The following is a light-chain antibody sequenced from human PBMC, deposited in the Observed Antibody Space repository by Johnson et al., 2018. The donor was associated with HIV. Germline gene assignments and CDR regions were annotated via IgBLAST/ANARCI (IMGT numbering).Light chain of an antibody. V-gene: IGLV1-51*01. CDR1: SSNIGNNY. CDR2: DNN. CDR3: GTWDSSLSAYNYV. Sequence: QSVLTQPPSVSAAPGQKVTISCSGSSSNIGNNYVSWYQQFPGTAPKLLIYDNNKRPSGIPDRFSGSKSGTSATLAITGLQPGDEAEYYCGTWDSSLSAYNYVFGIGTKVTVL. J-gene: IGLJ1*01.